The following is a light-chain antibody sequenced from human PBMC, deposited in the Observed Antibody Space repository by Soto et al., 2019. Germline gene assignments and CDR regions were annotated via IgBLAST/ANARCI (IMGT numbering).Light chain of an antibody. CDR2: GAT. V-gene: IGKV3-20*01. CDR1: QSVRSNY. CDR3: QQYGGSPYT. Sequence: EIVLTQSPGTLSLSPGERATLSCRASQSVRSNYLAWYQQKPGQAPKLLIYGATSMATGIPDRFSGTGSGTDFTIIISRLEHEDFAVYYCQQYGGSPYTFGQGTKLEIK. J-gene: IGKJ2*01.